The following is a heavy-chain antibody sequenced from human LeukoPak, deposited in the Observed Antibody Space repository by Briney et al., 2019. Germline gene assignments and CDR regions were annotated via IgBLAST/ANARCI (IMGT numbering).Heavy chain of an antibody. V-gene: IGHV3-23*01. CDR1: GFTFSSYA. CDR2: ISGSGGST. Sequence: GGSLRLSCAASGFTFSSYAMSWVRQAPGKGLEWVSPISGSGGSTYYADSVKGRFNISRDNCKNTMYLQMNSLRAEDTAVYYCAKDLLGRDYYDSSGSDAFDIWGQGTMVTVSS. D-gene: IGHD3-22*01. J-gene: IGHJ3*02. CDR3: AKDLLGRDYYDSSGSDAFDI.